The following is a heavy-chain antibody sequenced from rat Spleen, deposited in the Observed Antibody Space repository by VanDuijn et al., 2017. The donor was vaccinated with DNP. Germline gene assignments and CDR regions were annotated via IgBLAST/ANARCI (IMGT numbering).Heavy chain of an antibody. CDR2: ISTTGINT. Sequence: EVQLVETGGGLVQPGRSLKLSCVASGFTFSSYWMYWIRQAPGKGLEWVASISTTGINTFYRDSVRDRFTISRDNAESTLYLQINSLNSDDTSTYYCTRCSTRAGRLFDFWGQGTMVTVSS. D-gene: IGHD4-1*01. CDR1: GFTFSSYW. CDR3: TRCSTRAGRLFDF. J-gene: IGHJ2*01. V-gene: IGHV5-58*01.